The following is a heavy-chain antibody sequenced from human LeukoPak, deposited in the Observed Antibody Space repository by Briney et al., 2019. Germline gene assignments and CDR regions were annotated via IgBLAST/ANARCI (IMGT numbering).Heavy chain of an antibody. CDR1: GFTFRSSG. D-gene: IGHD3-10*01. CDR2: ISSNGGST. Sequence: PAAALRFSCATAGFTFRSSGIHWVRQPPRGGLEYVLAISSNGGSTYYADSVKGRFTISRDNSKNTLYLQMSSLRAEDTAVYYCVKDGSGSYYTYYFDYWGQGTLVTVSS. V-gene: IGHV3-64D*06. CDR3: VKDGSGSYYTYYFDY. J-gene: IGHJ4*02.